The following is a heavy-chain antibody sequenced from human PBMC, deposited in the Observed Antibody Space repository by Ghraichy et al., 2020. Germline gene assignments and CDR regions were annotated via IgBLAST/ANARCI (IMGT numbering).Heavy chain of an antibody. J-gene: IGHJ5*02. V-gene: IGHV1-69*13. D-gene: IGHD3-10*01. CDR1: GGTFSSYS. Sequence: SVKVSCKASGGTFSSYSISWVRQAPGQGLEWMGGIIPIVGTANYAQKFQGRVTITADESTSTAYMELSSLRSADTAVYYCAKVRGVGRFDPWGQGTLVTVPS. CDR2: IIPIVGTA. CDR3: AKVRGVGRFDP.